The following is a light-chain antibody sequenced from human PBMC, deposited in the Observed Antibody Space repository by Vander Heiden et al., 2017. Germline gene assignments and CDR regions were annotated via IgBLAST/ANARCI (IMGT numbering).Light chain of an antibody. CDR2: KDS. J-gene: IGLJ2*01. CDR3: QAGDSSNGV. CDR1: KLGDQF. Sequence: SYELTQPPSVSVSPGQTASITCSGDKLGDQFASWYPQKPGQSPVLVIDKDSKRTAVSPERFACYNSGNTATPTIRGTEARDEDYYDWQAGDSSNGVFGGGTKLTVL. V-gene: IGLV3-1*01.